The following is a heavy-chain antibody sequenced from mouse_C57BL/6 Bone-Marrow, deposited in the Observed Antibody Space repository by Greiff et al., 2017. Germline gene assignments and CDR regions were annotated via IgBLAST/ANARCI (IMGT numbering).Heavy chain of an antibody. CDR1: GYAFSRYW. D-gene: IGHD1-1*01. CDR2: IYPGDGDT. V-gene: IGHV1-80*01. CDR3: AAITTVVEGGYFDV. Sequence: QVQLQQSGAELVKPGASVKISCKASGYAFSRYWMNWVKQRPGKGLEWIGQIYPGDGDTNYNGKFTGKATLTADKSSSTAYMQRRSLTSEGSAVYVWAAITTVVEGGYFDVWGTGTTVTVSA. J-gene: IGHJ1*03.